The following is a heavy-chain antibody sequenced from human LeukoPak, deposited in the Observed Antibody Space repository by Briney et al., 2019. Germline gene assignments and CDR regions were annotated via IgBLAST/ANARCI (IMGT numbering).Heavy chain of an antibody. V-gene: IGHV4-39*07. CDR2: IYYSGST. J-gene: IGHJ3*02. CDR1: GGSISSSSYY. Sequence: SETLSLTCIVSGGSISSSSYYWGWIRQPPGKGLEWIGSIYYSGSTYYNPSLKSRVTISVDTSKNQFSLKLSSVTAADTAVYYCARASYDSSGYYGANDIWGQGTMVTVSS. CDR3: ARASYDSSGYYGANDI. D-gene: IGHD3-22*01.